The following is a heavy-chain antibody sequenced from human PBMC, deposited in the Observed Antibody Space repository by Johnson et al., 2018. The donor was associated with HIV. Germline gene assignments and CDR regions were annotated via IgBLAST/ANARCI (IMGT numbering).Heavy chain of an antibody. V-gene: IGHV3-NL1*01. CDR1: EFTFSTYG. CDR3: ARGVYSSSWYGAFDI. J-gene: IGHJ3*02. D-gene: IGHD6-13*01. Sequence: QMQLVESGGGVVQPGGSLRLSCAASEFTFSTYGMHWVRQAPCKGLEWVSVIYGGGSGGSTYYVDSVKGRFTISRDNSKNTLYLQMNSLRAEDTAVYYCARGVYSSSWYGAFDIWGQGTMVTVSS. CDR2: IYGGGSGGST.